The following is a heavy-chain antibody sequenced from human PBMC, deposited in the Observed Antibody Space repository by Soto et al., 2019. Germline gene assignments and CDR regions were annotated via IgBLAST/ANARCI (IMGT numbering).Heavy chain of an antibody. V-gene: IGHV1-2*02. J-gene: IGHJ4*02. D-gene: IGHD1-7*01. CDR1: GYTFTGYY. Sequence: ASVKVSCKASGYTFTGYYMHWVRQAPGQGLEWMGWINPNSGGTNYAQKFQGRVTMTRDTSISTAYMELSRLRSDDTAVYYCARERASTGTTLYYFDYWGQGXLVTVYS. CDR2: INPNSGGT. CDR3: ARERASTGTTLYYFDY.